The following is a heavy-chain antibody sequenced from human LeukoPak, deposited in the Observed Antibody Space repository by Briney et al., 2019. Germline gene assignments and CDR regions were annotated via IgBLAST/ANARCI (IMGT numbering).Heavy chain of an antibody. V-gene: IGHV3-30*18. D-gene: IGHD6-13*01. CDR1: GFTFSSYG. CDR2: ISYDGSTK. Sequence: GGSLRLSCAASGFTFSSYGMHWVRQAPGKGLERVAVISYDGSTKYYADSVKGRLTISRDNSKNTLYLQMNSLRAEDTAVYYCAKGGGIAAAPPSDYWGQGTLVTVSS. CDR3: AKGGGIAAAPPSDY. J-gene: IGHJ4*02.